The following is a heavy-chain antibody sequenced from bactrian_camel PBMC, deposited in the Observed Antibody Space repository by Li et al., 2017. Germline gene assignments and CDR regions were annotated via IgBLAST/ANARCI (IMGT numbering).Heavy chain of an antibody. J-gene: IGHJ6*01. CDR3: ARDSGWALLAEFGV. Sequence: DVQLVESGGGLVQPGGSLRLSCAASGFTFSSYSMSWVRQAPGKGLEWVSSFNSGAGTTYYADSVKGRFTISRDNAKNTLYLQLNSLKNEDTAMYCCARDSGWALLAEFGVWGPGTQVTVS. CDR1: GFTFSSYS. D-gene: IGHD3*01. V-gene: IGHV3S40*01. CDR2: FNSGAGTT.